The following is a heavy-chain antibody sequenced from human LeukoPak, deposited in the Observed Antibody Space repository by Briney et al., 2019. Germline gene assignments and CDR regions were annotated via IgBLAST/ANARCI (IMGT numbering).Heavy chain of an antibody. CDR2: IIPIFGTA. CDR3: AREPQLVRYYFDY. V-gene: IGHV1-69*13. CDR1: GGTFSSYA. J-gene: IGHJ4*02. D-gene: IGHD6-13*01. Sequence: ASVKVSCKASGGTFSSYAISWVRQAPGQGLEWMGGIIPIFGTANYVQKFQGRVTITADESTSTAYMELSSLRSEDTAVYYCAREPQLVRYYFDYWGQGTLVTVSS.